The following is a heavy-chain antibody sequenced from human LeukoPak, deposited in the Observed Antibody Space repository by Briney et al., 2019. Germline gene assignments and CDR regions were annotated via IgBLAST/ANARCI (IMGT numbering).Heavy chain of an antibody. J-gene: IGHJ4*02. Sequence: SVKVSCKASGGTFSSYAISWVRQAPGQGREWMGGIIPIFGTANYAQKFQGRVTITTDESTSTAYMELSSLRSEDTAVYYCARARGYYDSSGYYENWFDYWGQGTLVTVSS. CDR1: GGTFSSYA. D-gene: IGHD3-22*01. V-gene: IGHV1-69*05. CDR2: IIPIFGTA. CDR3: ARARGYYDSSGYYENWFDY.